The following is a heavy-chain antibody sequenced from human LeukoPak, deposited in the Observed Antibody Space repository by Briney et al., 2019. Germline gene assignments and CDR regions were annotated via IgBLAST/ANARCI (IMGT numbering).Heavy chain of an antibody. CDR2: ISSSGSTI. CDR3: ARQVEDSYRYGASCD. D-gene: IGHD5-18*01. J-gene: IGHJ4*02. V-gene: IGHV3-48*03. CDR1: GFTFSSYE. Sequence: GGSLRLSCAASGFTFSSYEMNWVRQAPGKGLEWVSYISSSGSTIYYADSVKGRFTISRDNAKNSLYLQMNSLRAEDTAVYYYARQVEDSYRYGASCDWGPRTLVTVSS.